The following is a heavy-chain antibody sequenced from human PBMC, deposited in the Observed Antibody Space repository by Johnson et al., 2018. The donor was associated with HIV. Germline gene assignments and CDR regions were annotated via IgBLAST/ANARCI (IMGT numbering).Heavy chain of an antibody. J-gene: IGHJ3*02. CDR2: INQNGSEK. V-gene: IGHV3-7*05. CDR3: ARGFDALDI. Sequence: VPLVESGGGLVQPGGSLRLSCAASGFTFSSYWMSWVRQAPGKGLEWVANINQNGSEKYYVDSVKDRFTISRDNAKNSLYLQMNSLRAEYTAVYYCARGFDALDIWGQGTMVTVSS. CDR1: GFTFSSYW.